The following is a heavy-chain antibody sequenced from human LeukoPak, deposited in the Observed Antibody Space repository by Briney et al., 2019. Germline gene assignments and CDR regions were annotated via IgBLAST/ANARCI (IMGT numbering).Heavy chain of an antibody. V-gene: IGHV5-51*01. CDR1: GYSFANYW. CDR2: VYPGDSDI. CDR3: ARRPYCGGDCYLYNWFDP. J-gene: IGHJ5*02. Sequence: GESLKISCKGSGYSFANYWIGWARQMPGKGLEWMGVVYPGDSDIRYNPSFQGQVTISVDKSISTAYLQWSSLKASDTAMYYCARRPYCGGDCYLYNWFDPWGQGTLVTVSS. D-gene: IGHD2-21*01.